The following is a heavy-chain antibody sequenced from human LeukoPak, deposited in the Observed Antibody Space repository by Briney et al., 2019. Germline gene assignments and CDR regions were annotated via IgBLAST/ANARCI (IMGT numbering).Heavy chain of an antibody. J-gene: IGHJ5*02. Sequence: ASVKVSCKASGYIFTGYYMHWVRQAPGQGLEWMGWINPNSGDTNYAQKFQGRVTMTTDTSTGTAYMELRSLRSDDTAVYYCAREPYSSSGSAWFDPWGQGTLVTVSS. D-gene: IGHD6-13*01. V-gene: IGHV1-2*02. CDR2: INPNSGDT. CDR1: GYIFTGYY. CDR3: AREPYSSSGSAWFDP.